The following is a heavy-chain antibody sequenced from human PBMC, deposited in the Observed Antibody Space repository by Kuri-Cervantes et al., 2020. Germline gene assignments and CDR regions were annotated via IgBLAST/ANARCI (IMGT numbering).Heavy chain of an antibody. CDR2: IWYDGSNK. D-gene: IGHD1-1*01. CDR1: GFTFSSYD. Sequence: GESLKISCAASGFTFSSYDMHWVRQAPGKGLEWVAVIWYDGSNKYYADSVKGRFTISRDNSKNTLYLQMNSLRAEDTAVYYCARDWYRRDYMDVWGKGTTVTVSS. J-gene: IGHJ6*03. V-gene: IGHV3-33*08. CDR3: ARDWYRRDYMDV.